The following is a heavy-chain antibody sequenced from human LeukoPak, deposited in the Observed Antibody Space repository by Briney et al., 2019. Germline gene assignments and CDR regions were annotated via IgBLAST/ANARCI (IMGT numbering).Heavy chain of an antibody. J-gene: IGHJ4*02. V-gene: IGHV1-18*01. CDR1: GYIFTSYG. CDR2: ISAYNGDT. D-gene: IGHD3-22*01. Sequence: ASVKVSCKASGYIFTSYGISWVRQAPGQGLEWMGWISAYNGDTNYAQKLQGRVTMTTDTSTSTAYMELRSLRSDDTAVYYCARVGGFDSSGYYYSNDYWGQGTLVTVPS. CDR3: ARVGGFDSSGYYYSNDY.